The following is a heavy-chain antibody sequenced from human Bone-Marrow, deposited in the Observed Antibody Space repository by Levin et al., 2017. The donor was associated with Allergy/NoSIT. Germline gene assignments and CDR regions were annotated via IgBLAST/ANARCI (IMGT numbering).Heavy chain of an antibody. Sequence: SCAPSGFTFSSYAIHWVRQAPGKGLEWVALISYDGKTKYYGDSVKGRFSISRDNSENTLFLQMNSLRAEDTAVYYCARDDWAYSISYYFDSWGQGTLVTVSS. CDR2: ISYDGKTK. CDR3: ARDDWAYSISYYFDS. CDR1: GFTFSSYA. D-gene: IGHD6-6*01. J-gene: IGHJ4*02. V-gene: IGHV3-30*03.